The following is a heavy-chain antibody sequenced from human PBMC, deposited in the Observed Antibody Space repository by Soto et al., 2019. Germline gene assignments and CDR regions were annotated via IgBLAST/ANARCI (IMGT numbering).Heavy chain of an antibody. V-gene: IGHV4-39*01. J-gene: IGHJ4*02. CDR3: ASVVVGATRQTGSDH. D-gene: IGHD2-15*01. CDR1: HGSITSGDYF. CDR2: VHSSGGT. Sequence: SETLSLTCTVSHGSITSGDYFWAWIRQPPGKGLEFIGSVHSSGGTYYSPSLKSRASISIDKSKNQFSLKLTSVNAGDTAVYFCASVVVGATRQTGSDHWGQGTLVT.